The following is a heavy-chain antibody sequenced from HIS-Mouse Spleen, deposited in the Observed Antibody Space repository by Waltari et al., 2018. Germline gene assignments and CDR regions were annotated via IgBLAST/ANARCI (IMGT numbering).Heavy chain of an antibody. CDR1: GGYSSSSSYD. V-gene: IGHV4-39*07. J-gene: IGHJ2*01. CDR3: AREIPYSSSWYDWYFDL. Sequence: QLQLQESGPGLVKPSETLSLTCTAHGGYSSSSSYDWGWIRQPPGKGLEWIGSIYYSGSTYYNPSLKSRVTISVDTSKNQFSLKLSSVTAADTAVYYCAREIPYSSSWYDWYFDLWGRGTLVTVSS. D-gene: IGHD6-13*01. CDR2: IYYSGST.